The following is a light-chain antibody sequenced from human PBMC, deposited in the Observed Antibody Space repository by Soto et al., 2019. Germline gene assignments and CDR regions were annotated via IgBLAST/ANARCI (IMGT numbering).Light chain of an antibody. CDR1: TSDVGGYNL. CDR2: EGT. V-gene: IGLV2-23*01. Sequence: QSALTQPASVSGSPGQSITISCSGTTSDVGGYNLVSWYQQHTAKAPKLLIYEGTQRPSGVSSRFSGSKSGNTASLTISGLQADQQADYYCCSYESSSSYVFGTGTKVTV. CDR3: CSYESSSSYV. J-gene: IGLJ1*01.